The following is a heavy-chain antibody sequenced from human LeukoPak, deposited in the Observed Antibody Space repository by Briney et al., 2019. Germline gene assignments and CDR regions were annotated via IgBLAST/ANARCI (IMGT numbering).Heavy chain of an antibody. CDR1: GFSFTGHY. Sequence: ASVKVSCKASGFSFTGHYMHWVRQAPGQGLEWMGCINLNSGDTKYEQKFQGWVTMTRDTSISTAYMELRRLRSDDTAVYYCARDKLRLGELSLYDCWGQGTLVTVSS. CDR3: ARDKLRLGELSLYDC. CDR2: INLNSGDT. V-gene: IGHV1-2*04. D-gene: IGHD3-16*02. J-gene: IGHJ4*02.